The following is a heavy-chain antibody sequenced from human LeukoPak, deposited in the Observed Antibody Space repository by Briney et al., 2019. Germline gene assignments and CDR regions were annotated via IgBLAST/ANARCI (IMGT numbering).Heavy chain of an antibody. CDR3: ARDNLGIFGVVIAYYYYYMDV. V-gene: IGHV6-1*01. CDR2: TYYRSKWIS. Sequence: PSQTLSLTCAISGDSVSSNSAAWNWIRQSPSRGLEWPGRTYYRSKWISDYAVSVKSRITINVDTSKNQFSLQVNSVTPEDTAVYYCARDNLGIFGVVIAYYYYYMDVWGQGTTVTVSS. D-gene: IGHD3-3*01. CDR1: GDSVSSNSAA. J-gene: IGHJ6*03.